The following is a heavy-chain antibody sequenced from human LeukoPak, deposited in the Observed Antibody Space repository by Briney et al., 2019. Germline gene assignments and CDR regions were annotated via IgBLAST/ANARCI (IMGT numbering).Heavy chain of an antibody. CDR3: ARGRYSSGWYGGIDF. Sequence: GRSLRLSCVASGFTVNISSMNSVRQAPGKGLEWVSYISSGSSTIQHADSVKGRFSISRDNAKNSVYLQMNSLSDEGTAVYYCARGRYSSGWYGGIDFWGQGTLVTVSS. J-gene: IGHJ4*02. CDR2: ISSGSSTI. CDR1: GFTVNISS. D-gene: IGHD6-19*01. V-gene: IGHV3-48*02.